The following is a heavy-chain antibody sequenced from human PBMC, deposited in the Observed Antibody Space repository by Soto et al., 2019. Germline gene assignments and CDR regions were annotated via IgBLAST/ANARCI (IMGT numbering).Heavy chain of an antibody. CDR1: GGSISSGGYY. CDR3: ARGSVWQQQVPYFDY. D-gene: IGHD6-13*01. CDR2: IYYSGST. J-gene: IGHJ4*02. V-gene: IGHV4-31*03. Sequence: QVQLQESGPGLVKPSQTLSLTCTVSGGSISSGGYYWSWIRQHPGKGLEWIGYIYYSGSTYYNPSLKSRVTISVDTSKNQFSLKLSSVTAADTAVYYCARGSVWQQQVPYFDYWGQGTLVTVSS.